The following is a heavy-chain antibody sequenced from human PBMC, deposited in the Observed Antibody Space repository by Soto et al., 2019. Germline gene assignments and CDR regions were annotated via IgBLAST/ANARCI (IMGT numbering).Heavy chain of an antibody. CDR3: AKNGQPPYYYYGMDV. V-gene: IGHV1-18*01. D-gene: IGHD2-8*01. CDR2: ISGYNGDT. J-gene: IGHJ6*02. CDR1: RYPLTTYG. Sequence: ASVKVSRKDSRYPLTTYGIRWVPQAPGQGLEWMGWISGYNGDTKYAQKFQGRVTMTIDTSTTTAYMELRSLTSDDSAVYYCAKNGQPPYYYYGMDVWGQGTTVTSP.